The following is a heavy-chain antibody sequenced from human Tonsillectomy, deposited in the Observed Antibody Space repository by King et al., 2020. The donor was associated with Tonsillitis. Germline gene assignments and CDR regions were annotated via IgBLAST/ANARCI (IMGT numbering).Heavy chain of an antibody. CDR1: GFTFSSYD. CDR3: ARMVRMGYCSGGSCYPIRYGMDV. Sequence: QLVQSGGGLVQPGGSLRLSYAASGFTFSSYDMHWVRQATGKGLEWVSAIGTAGDTYYPGSVKGRFTISRENAKNSLYLQMNSLRAGDTAVYYCARMVRMGYCSGGSCYPIRYGMDVWGQGTTVTVSS. D-gene: IGHD2-15*01. J-gene: IGHJ6*02. V-gene: IGHV3-13*01. CDR2: IGTAGDT.